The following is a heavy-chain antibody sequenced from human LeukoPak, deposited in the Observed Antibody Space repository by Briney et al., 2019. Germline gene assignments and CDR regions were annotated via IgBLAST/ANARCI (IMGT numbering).Heavy chain of an antibody. D-gene: IGHD2-15*01. Sequence: ASVPVSCKASNYIFTAYYIHWLRQAPGQGLEWMGWIIPNTGGTNYAQELQGRVTMTSDASITTVYMEMSSLKFDDTAIYYCAREGGNGGFDYWGQGTLVTVSS. CDR1: NYIFTAYY. CDR3: AREGGNGGFDY. CDR2: IIPNTGGT. J-gene: IGHJ4*02. V-gene: IGHV1-2*02.